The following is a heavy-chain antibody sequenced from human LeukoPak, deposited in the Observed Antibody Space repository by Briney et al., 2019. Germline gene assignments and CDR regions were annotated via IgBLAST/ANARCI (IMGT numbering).Heavy chain of an antibody. CDR2: ISGSGGST. V-gene: IGHV3-23*01. D-gene: IGHD6-13*01. CDR3: AKYDSIAAAGKVDY. Sequence: PGGSLRLSCAASGFTVSSNYMSWVRQAPGKGLEWVSAISGSGGSTYYADSVKGRFTISRDNSKNTLYLQMNSLRAEDTAVYYCAKYDSIAAAGKVDYWGQGTLVTVSS. CDR1: GFTVSSNY. J-gene: IGHJ4*02.